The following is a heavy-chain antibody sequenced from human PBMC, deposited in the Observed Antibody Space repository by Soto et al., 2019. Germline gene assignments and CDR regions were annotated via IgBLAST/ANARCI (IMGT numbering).Heavy chain of an antibody. CDR2: IYPGDSHT. J-gene: IGHJ6*02. CDR1: GYSFTSYW. V-gene: IGHV5-51*01. Sequence: GESLKISCKGSGYSFTSYWIGWVRQMPGKGLEWMGSIYPGDSHTIYSPSFQGQVTISADKSISTAYLQWSSLKASDTAMYYCARTLRDYYFYYGMDVWGQGTTVTVSS. D-gene: IGHD3-9*01. CDR3: ARTLRDYYFYYGMDV.